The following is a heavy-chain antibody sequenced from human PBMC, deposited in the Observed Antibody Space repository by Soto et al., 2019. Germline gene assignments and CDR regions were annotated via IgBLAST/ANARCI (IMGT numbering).Heavy chain of an antibody. CDR1: GYTFTSYY. D-gene: IGHD6-19*01. CDR2: INPSGGST. CDR3: ASSGGEEQWLLGDY. Sequence: QVQLVQSGAEVKKPGASVKVSCKASGYTFTSYYMHWVRQAPGQGLELMGIINPSGGSTSYAQKLQGRFTMTRDPSTSTVYMEVSSLRSEDTAVYYCASSGGEEQWLLGDYWGQGTLVTVSS. V-gene: IGHV1-46*01. J-gene: IGHJ4*02.